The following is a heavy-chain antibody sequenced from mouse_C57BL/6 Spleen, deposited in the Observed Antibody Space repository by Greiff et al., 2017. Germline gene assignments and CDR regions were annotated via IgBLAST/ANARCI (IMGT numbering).Heavy chain of an antibody. CDR2: ISSGSSTN. CDR1: GFTFSDYG. Sequence: DVMLVESGGGLVKPGGSLKLSCAASGFTFSDYGMHWVRQAPEKGLEWVAYISSGSSTNYYADTVKGRFTISRDNAKNTLFLQMTSLRSEDTAMYYCAIGSYAMDYWGQGTSVTVSS. CDR3: AIGSYAMDY. V-gene: IGHV5-17*01. J-gene: IGHJ4*01.